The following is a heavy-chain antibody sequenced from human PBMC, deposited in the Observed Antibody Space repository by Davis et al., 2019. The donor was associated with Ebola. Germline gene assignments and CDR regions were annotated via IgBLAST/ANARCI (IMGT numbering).Heavy chain of an antibody. D-gene: IGHD6-13*01. Sequence: GESLKISCAASGFTFSSSGMHWVRQAPGKGLEWVAVISYDGSNKYYADSVKGRFTISRDNAKNSLYLQMNSLRAEDTAVYYCARVRKQQQPFFDYWGQGTLVTVSS. J-gene: IGHJ4*02. V-gene: IGHV3-30*03. CDR3: ARVRKQQQPFFDY. CDR2: ISYDGSNK. CDR1: GFTFSSSG.